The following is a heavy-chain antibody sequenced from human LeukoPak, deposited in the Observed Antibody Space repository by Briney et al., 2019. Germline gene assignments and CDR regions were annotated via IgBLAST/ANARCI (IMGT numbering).Heavy chain of an antibody. Sequence: PSETLSLTCTVSGYSISSGYYWGWIRQPPGKGLEWIGYISYSRSSNYNPSLKSRVTISVDTSKNQFSLKLTSVTAADTAVYYCTRGERLGLDSWGQGTLVTVSS. J-gene: IGHJ4*02. D-gene: IGHD6-19*01. V-gene: IGHV4-61*01. CDR1: GYSISSGYY. CDR2: ISYSRSS. CDR3: TRGERLGLDS.